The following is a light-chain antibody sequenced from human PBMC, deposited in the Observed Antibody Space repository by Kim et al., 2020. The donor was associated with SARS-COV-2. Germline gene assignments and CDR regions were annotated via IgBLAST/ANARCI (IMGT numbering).Light chain of an antibody. CDR3: QQYNSWPLT. Sequence: VSPGQRATPPCVASQSTASSLAGYQQKPGQAPRLLIYGASTRATGISARFSGSGSGTEFTLTLSSLQSEDFAVYYCQQYNSWPLTFGQGTRLEIK. V-gene: IGKV3-15*01. J-gene: IGKJ5*01. CDR1: QSTASS. CDR2: GAS.